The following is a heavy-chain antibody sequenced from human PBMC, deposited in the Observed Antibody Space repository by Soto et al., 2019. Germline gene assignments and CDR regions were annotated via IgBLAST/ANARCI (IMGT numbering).Heavy chain of an antibody. J-gene: IGHJ6*02. CDR1: GGTFSSYA. CDR2: IIPIFGTA. V-gene: IGHV1-69*13. Sequence: SVKVSCRASGGTFSSYAISWVRQAPGQGLEWMGGIIPIFGTANYAQKFQGRVTITADESTSTAYMELSSLRSEDTAVYYCARVEDILNGPGHVDVWGQGTTVTVSS. D-gene: IGHD3-9*01. CDR3: ARVEDILNGPGHVDV.